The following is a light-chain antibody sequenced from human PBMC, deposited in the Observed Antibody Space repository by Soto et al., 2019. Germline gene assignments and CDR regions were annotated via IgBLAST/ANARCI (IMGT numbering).Light chain of an antibody. CDR2: KAS. CDR1: QSISSW. J-gene: IGKJ5*01. CDR3: QQYNSYSIT. V-gene: IGKV1-5*03. Sequence: DIQMTQSPSTLSASVGDRVTITCRASQSISSWLAWYQQKPGKAPKLLIYKASSLESGVPARFSGSGPGTEFTLTISSLQPDDFAPYSCQQYNSYSITFGQGTRLEIK.